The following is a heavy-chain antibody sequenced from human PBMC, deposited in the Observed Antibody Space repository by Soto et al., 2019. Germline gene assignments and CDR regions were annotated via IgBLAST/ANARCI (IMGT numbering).Heavy chain of an antibody. CDR3: TTDKDLLPAATYYFDY. J-gene: IGHJ4*02. Sequence: SVSNAWMNWVRQAPGKGLEWVGRIKSKTDGGTTDYAAPVKGRFTISRDDSKNTLYLQMNSLKTEDTAVYYCTTDKDLLPAATYYFDYWGQGTLVTVSS. CDR2: IKSKTDGGTT. V-gene: IGHV3-15*07. CDR1: SVSNAW. D-gene: IGHD2-2*01.